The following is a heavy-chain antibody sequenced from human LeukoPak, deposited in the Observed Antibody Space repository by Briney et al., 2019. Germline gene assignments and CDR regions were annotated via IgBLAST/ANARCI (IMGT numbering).Heavy chain of an antibody. Sequence: GALLMICCAASGSSSTSYCIRCWRQLPAEGLVWWGRIDPSGATTNYNPSLQSRVTISADKSTSTAYLQWSSLKASDTAMYYCARQGSIDWRQYNCFDPWGQGTLVTVSS. V-gene: IGHV5-10-1*01. CDR2: IDPSGATT. J-gene: IGHJ5*02. CDR1: GSSSTSYC. CDR3: ARQGSIDWRQYNCFDP. D-gene: IGHD3-9*01.